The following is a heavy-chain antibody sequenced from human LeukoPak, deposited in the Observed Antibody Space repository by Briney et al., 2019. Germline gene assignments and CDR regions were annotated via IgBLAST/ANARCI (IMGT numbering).Heavy chain of an antibody. V-gene: IGHV1-69*13. CDR2: IIPIFGTA. CDR3: ARDGYYYGSGSDYYYYYMDV. CDR1: GGTFSSYA. J-gene: IGHJ6*03. Sequence: SVKVSCKASGGTFSSYAISWVRQAPGQGLEWMGGIIPIFGTANYAQKFQGRVTITADESTSTAYMELSSLRSEDTAVYYCARDGYYYGSGSDYYYYYMDVWGKGTTVTVSS. D-gene: IGHD3-10*01.